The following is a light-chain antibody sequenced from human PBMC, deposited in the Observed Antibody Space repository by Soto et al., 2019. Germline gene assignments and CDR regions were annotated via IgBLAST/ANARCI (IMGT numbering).Light chain of an antibody. CDR2: GAS. CDR3: QQRSNWPPWT. J-gene: IGKJ1*01. CDR1: QSVSSN. Sequence: EIVMTQSPATLSVSPGERATLSCRASQSVSSNLAWYQQKPGQAPRLLIFGASTRAIAIPARFSGSGSGTEFTLTISSLQSEDFAVYYCQQRSNWPPWTFGQGTKVDIK. V-gene: IGKV3-15*01.